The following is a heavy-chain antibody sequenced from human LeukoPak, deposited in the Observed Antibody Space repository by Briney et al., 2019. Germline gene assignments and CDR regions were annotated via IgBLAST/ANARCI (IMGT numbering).Heavy chain of an antibody. CDR2: IRYDGNSN. CDR3: AKEEVISGNHGVYFDY. D-gene: IGHD3-22*01. Sequence: SCKASGYTFTSYGMHWVRQAPGKGLEWVAFIRYDGNSNYYADSVKGRSTISRDNSRSTLYLQMNSLRAEDTAVYYCAKEEVISGNHGVYFDYWGQGTLVTVSS. V-gene: IGHV3-30*02. CDR1: GYTFTSYG. J-gene: IGHJ4*02.